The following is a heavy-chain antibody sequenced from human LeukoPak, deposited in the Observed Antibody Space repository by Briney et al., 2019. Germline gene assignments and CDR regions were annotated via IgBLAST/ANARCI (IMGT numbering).Heavy chain of an antibody. D-gene: IGHD3-3*01. Sequence: ASVRVSCKTSGYSFTDYYIHWVRQAPGQGLEWMGWINTKTGRTSSARKFQGRVTMTRDPSITTVYMDMAWLTSDDTAIYFCARADFIDAGPYLIGPWGQGTLVTVSS. CDR1: GYSFTDYY. J-gene: IGHJ5*02. V-gene: IGHV1-2*02. CDR2: INTKTGRT. CDR3: ARADFIDAGPYLIGP.